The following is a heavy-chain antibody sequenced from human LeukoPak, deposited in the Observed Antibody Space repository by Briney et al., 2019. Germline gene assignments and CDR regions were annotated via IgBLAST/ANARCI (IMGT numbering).Heavy chain of an antibody. CDR3: AKARGATYGTYYFDY. Sequence: PGGSLRLSCAASGFTFSSYAMNWVRQAPGKGLEWVSIRGSGGDTYYADSVKGRFTISRDNSKNTLYLQMNSLRAEDTAVYYCAKARGATYGTYYFDYWGQGTLVTVSS. V-gene: IGHV3-23*01. J-gene: IGHJ4*02. CDR1: GFTFSSYA. CDR2: IRGSGGDT. D-gene: IGHD4/OR15-4a*01.